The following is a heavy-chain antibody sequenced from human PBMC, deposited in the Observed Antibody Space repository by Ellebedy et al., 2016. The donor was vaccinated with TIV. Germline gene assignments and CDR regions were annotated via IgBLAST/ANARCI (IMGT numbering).Heavy chain of an antibody. D-gene: IGHD3-22*01. CDR3: AKLDSSGYYYGRLDY. Sequence: GESLKISCAASGFTFRNFAMTWVRQAPGKGLEWVSSIRSSGVSSDYADSVRGRVTISRDNSKSTLYLQMDSLRADDSAEYYCAKLDSSGYYYGRLDYWGRGTLVTVSS. CDR1: GFTFRNFA. J-gene: IGHJ4*02. CDR2: IRSSGVSS. V-gene: IGHV3-23*01.